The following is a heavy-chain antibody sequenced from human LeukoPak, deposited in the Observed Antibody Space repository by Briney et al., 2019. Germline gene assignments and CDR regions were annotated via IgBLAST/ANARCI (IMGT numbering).Heavy chain of an antibody. J-gene: IGHJ4*02. V-gene: IGHV3-23*01. D-gene: IGHD3-22*01. Sequence: GGSLRLSCAASGFTFSSYGMSWVRQAPGKGLEWVSSISGSGGNTYYADSVKGRFTISRDNSKSTVYLQMNSLRAEDTAVYHCAKTNGYYDYWGQGTLVIVSS. CDR1: GFTFSSYG. CDR3: AKTNGYYDY. CDR2: ISGSGGNT.